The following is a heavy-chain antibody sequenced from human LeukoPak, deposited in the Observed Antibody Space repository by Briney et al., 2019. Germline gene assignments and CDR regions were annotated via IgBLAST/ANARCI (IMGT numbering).Heavy chain of an antibody. CDR1: GFTFSSYS. CDR3: AEGGMTTVTTWVDY. V-gene: IGHV3-21*04. Sequence: GGSLRLSCAASGFTFSSYSMNWVRQAPGKGLEWVSSISSSSSYIYYADSVKGRFTISRDNSKNTLYLQMNSLRAEDTAVYYCAEGGMTTVTTWVDYWGQGTLVTVSS. CDR2: ISSSSSYI. D-gene: IGHD4-17*01. J-gene: IGHJ4*02.